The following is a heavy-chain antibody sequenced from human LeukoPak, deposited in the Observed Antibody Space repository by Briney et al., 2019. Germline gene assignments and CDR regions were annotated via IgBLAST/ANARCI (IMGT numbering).Heavy chain of an antibody. J-gene: IGHJ4*02. D-gene: IGHD4-11*01. CDR1: GFTFTEYW. Sequence: GGSLRLSCAASGFTFTEYWMAWVRQAPGEGLEWVANIQQDGGEEYYLDSVRGRFTISRDNTKNSVYLQMNSLRAEDTTVYYCSNGIYSTSYWGQGTLVAVSS. CDR3: SNGIYSTSY. CDR2: IQQDGGEE. V-gene: IGHV3-7*01.